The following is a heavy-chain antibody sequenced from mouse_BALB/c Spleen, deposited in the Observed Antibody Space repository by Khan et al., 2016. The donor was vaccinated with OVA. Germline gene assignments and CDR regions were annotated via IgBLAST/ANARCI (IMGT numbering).Heavy chain of an antibody. D-gene: IGHD1-1*01. CDR1: GYSITSNYA. CDR3: ARGNYYGYALDY. V-gene: IGHV3-2*02. J-gene: IGHJ4*01. Sequence: EVQLQESGPGLVKPSQSLSLTCTVNGYSITSNYAWNWIRQFPGNKLEWMGYISYSGSTNYNPSLKSRLSITRDTSKNQFFLLLHSVITEDSATYYCARGNYYGYALDYWGQGTSVTVSS. CDR2: ISYSGST.